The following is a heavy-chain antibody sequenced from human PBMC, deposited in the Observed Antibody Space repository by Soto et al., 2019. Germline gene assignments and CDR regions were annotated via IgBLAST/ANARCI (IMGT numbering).Heavy chain of an antibody. D-gene: IGHD3-3*01. Sequence: GASVKGSFKGSGFTFTGYGIYWVGQAPGQGLEWMGWISAFNGNTNYAQKLQGRVTMTTDTSTSTAYMELRSLRVEDTAVYYCTKIHDSWSGYYDYWGQGTLVTVSS. J-gene: IGHJ4*02. CDR3: TKIHDSWSGYYDY. CDR1: GFTFTGYG. CDR2: ISAFNGNT. V-gene: IGHV1-18*01.